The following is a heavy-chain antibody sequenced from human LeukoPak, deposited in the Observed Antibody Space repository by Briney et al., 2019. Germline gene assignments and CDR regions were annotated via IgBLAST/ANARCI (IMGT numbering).Heavy chain of an antibody. CDR3: EQDRGATVTTFVY. V-gene: IGHV3-23*01. D-gene: IGHD4-17*01. J-gene: IGHJ4*02. CDR2: IRASGGSI. CDR1: GFTFSSYV. Sequence: PGGSLRLSCAASGFTFSSYVMRGVREAPGKGLEGVSGIRASGGSIYYADSVKVRFTISRDNSKNTLYLQMNSLRAEDTAVYCCEQDRGATVTTFVYWGQGTLVTVSS.